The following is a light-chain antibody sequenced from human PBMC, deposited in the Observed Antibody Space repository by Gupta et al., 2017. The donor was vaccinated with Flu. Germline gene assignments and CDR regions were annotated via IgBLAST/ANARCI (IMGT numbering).Light chain of an antibody. V-gene: IGKV1-5*03. CDR1: QSLSSW. Sequence: DIQKTQSPSTLSAYLADRATITCRASQSLSSWLAWYQQKPGKAPNLLIYKASKLESGVPSRFSGSGSGTEFTLTISSLQPDDFAGYYCQQEYSYSLTFGGGTKVEI. CDR2: KAS. CDR3: QQEYSYSLT. J-gene: IGKJ4*01.